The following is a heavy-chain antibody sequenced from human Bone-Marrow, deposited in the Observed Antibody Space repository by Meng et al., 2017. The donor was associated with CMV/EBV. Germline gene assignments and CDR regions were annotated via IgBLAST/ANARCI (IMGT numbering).Heavy chain of an antibody. Sequence: ISGGGYYWSWIRQHPGKGLEWIGYIYYSGSTYYNPSLKSRVTISVDTSKNQFSLKLSSVTAADTAVYYCARDSRDYYDSSGYYAFDYWGQGTLVTVSS. CDR1: ISGGGYY. V-gene: IGHV4-31*02. CDR3: ARDSRDYYDSSGYYAFDY. J-gene: IGHJ4*02. CDR2: IYYSGST. D-gene: IGHD3-22*01.